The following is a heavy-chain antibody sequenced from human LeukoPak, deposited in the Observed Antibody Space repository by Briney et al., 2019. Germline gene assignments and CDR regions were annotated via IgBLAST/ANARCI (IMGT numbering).Heavy chain of an antibody. Sequence: GGSLRLSCAASGITFSSYAMHWVRQAPGKGLEWVAVISYDGSNKYYADSVKGRFTISRDNSKNTLYLQMNSLRAEDTAVYYCARDVFPDYWGQGTLVTVSS. CDR3: ARDVFPDY. J-gene: IGHJ4*02. CDR2: ISYDGSNK. CDR1: GITFSSYA. D-gene: IGHD5/OR15-5a*01. V-gene: IGHV3-30*01.